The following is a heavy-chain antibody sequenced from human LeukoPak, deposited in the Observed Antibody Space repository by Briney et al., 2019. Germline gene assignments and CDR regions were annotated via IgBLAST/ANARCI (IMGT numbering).Heavy chain of an antibody. J-gene: IGHJ4*02. CDR3: VKDQREAYGSGWSRDFDY. D-gene: IGHD6-19*01. CDR1: GFTFDDYA. CDR2: ISWNSGRI. Sequence: GGSLRLSCAASGFTFDDYAMHWVRQAPGKGLEWVSGISWNSGRIDYAGSVKGRFTISRDNSKNTLYLQLNSLRAEDTAVYYCVKDQREAYGSGWSRDFDYWGKGTLVTVSS. V-gene: IGHV3-9*01.